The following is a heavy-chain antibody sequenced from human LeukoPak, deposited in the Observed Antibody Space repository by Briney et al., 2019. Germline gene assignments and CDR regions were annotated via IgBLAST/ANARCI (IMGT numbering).Heavy chain of an antibody. CDR1: GGSISSGDYY. CDR2: IYYSGST. V-gene: IGHV4-30-4*01. CDR3: ARGALCSSTSCYGDFDY. J-gene: IGHJ4*02. D-gene: IGHD2-2*01. Sequence: SETLSLTCTVSGGSISSGDYYWSWIRQPPGKGLEWIGYIYYSGSTYYNPSLKSRVTISVDTSKNQLSLKLSSVTAADTAVYYCARGALCSSTSCYGDFDYWGQGTLVTVSS.